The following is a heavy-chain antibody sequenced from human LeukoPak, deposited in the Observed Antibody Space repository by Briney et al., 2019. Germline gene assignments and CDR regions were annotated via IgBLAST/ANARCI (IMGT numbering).Heavy chain of an antibody. CDR1: GGSISSSSYY. Sequence: PSETLSLTCTVSGGSISSSSYYWGWIRQPPGKGLEWIGSIYYSGSTYYNPSLKSRVTISVDTSKNQFSLKLSSVTAADTAVYYFARAYYYDSSGFLAFDYWGQGTLVTVSS. CDR3: ARAYYYDSSGFLAFDY. V-gene: IGHV4-39*01. J-gene: IGHJ4*02. D-gene: IGHD3-22*01. CDR2: IYYSGST.